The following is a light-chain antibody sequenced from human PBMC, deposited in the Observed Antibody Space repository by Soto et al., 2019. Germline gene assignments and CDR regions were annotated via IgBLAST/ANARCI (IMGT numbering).Light chain of an antibody. CDR3: QQYSVSPWT. CDR1: QNLGTDF. Sequence: IVLTQSPGTLSLSPGERATLSCRASQNLGTDFIAWYQQTPGQAPRLLTFGASSRATGIPDRFRGNGSGTDFTLTITSLETEDCAVYYCQQYSVSPWTFGLGTRVEIK. CDR2: GAS. V-gene: IGKV3-20*01. J-gene: IGKJ1*01.